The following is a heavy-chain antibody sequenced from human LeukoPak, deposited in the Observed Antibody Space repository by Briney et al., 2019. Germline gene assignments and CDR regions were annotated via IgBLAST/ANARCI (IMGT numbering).Heavy chain of an antibody. CDR3: AREALNSGAWIF. Sequence: GASVKVSCKASGYSFTSYGIYWVRQAPGQGLEWMGWTSTFNSRTHTARNFQGRVTMTTDTSATTAHLEVSGLTSNDTAVYYCAREALNSGAWIFWGQGSLVIVPS. J-gene: IGHJ4*02. CDR1: GYSFTSYG. CDR2: TSTFNSRT. D-gene: IGHD6-25*01. V-gene: IGHV1-18*01.